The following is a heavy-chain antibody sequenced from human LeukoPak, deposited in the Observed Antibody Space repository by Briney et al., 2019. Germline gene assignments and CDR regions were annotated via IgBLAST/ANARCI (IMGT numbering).Heavy chain of an antibody. CDR1: GFTFSSYA. V-gene: IGHV3-23*01. J-gene: IGHJ4*02. Sequence: GGPLRLSCAASGFTFSSYAMSWVRQAPGKGLEWVSAISGSGGSTYYADSVKGRFTISRDNSKNTLYLQMNSLRAEDTAVYYCAKGRGFFEGACFDYWGRGTLVTVSS. CDR2: ISGSGGST. D-gene: IGHD3-3*01. CDR3: AKGRGFFEGACFDY.